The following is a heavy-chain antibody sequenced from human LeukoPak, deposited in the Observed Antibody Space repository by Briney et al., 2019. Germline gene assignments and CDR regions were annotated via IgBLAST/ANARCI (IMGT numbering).Heavy chain of an antibody. CDR3: ARVCRYQLPPTSAFDI. V-gene: IGHV3-7*01. J-gene: IGHJ3*02. D-gene: IGHD2-2*01. CDR2: IKQDGSEK. Sequence: PGGSLRLSCAASGFTFSSYWMSWVRQAPGKGLEWVANIKQDGSEKYYVDSVKGRFTISRDNAKNSLYLQMNSLRAEDTAVYYCARVCRYQLPPTSAFDIWGQGTMVTVSS. CDR1: GFTFSSYW.